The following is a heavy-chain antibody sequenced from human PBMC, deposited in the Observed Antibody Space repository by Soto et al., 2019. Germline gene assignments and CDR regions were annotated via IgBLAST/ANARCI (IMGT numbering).Heavy chain of an antibody. V-gene: IGHV4-59*01. CDR2: IYYSGSI. Sequence: QVQLQESGPGLVKPSETLTLTCTVSGGSISSYYWSWIRQPPGKGLEWIGYIYYSGSINYNPSLKSRVTISVDTPKNQFSLKLSSVTAADTAVYYCAGGGGNYFANFDYWGQGTLVTVSS. D-gene: IGHD1-26*01. CDR3: AGGGGNYFANFDY. J-gene: IGHJ4*02. CDR1: GGSISSYY.